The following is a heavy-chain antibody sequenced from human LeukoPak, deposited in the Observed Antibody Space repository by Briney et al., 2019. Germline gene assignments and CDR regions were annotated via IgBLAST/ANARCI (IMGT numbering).Heavy chain of an antibody. Sequence: PSETLSLTCTVSGGSISSGGYYWSWIRQHPGKGLEWIGYIYYSGSTYYNPSLKSRVTISVDTSKNQFSLKLSPVTAADTAVYYCARDAYDFWSGERDYWGQGTLVTVSS. V-gene: IGHV4-31*03. CDR1: GGSISSGGYY. D-gene: IGHD3-3*01. CDR2: IYYSGST. CDR3: ARDAYDFWSGERDY. J-gene: IGHJ4*02.